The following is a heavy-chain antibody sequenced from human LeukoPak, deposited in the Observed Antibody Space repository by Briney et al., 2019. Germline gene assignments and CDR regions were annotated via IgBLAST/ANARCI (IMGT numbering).Heavy chain of an antibody. CDR2: ISSSSSYI. J-gene: IGHJ3*02. D-gene: IGHD2-8*01. CDR3: ARVMIYAFDI. CDR1: GFTFSSYS. V-gene: IGHV3-21*01. Sequence: GGSLRLSCAASGFTFSSYSMNWVRQAPGKGLEWVSSISSSSSYIYYADSVKGRFTIPRDNAKNSLYLRMNSLRAEDTAVYYCARVMIYAFDIWGQGTMVTVSS.